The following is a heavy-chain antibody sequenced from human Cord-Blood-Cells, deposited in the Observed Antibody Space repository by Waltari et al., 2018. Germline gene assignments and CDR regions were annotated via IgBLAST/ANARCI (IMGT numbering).Heavy chain of an antibody. CDR2: IYYSGST. CDR3: ARRKTGYYGSGSYYDY. V-gene: IGHV4-39*01. Sequence: QLQLQESGPGLVKPSETLSLTCTVSGGSISSSSYYWGWIRQPPGKGLEWIGSIYYSGSTYYNPSLKIRVTISVDTSKNQFSLKLSSVTAADTAVYYCARRKTGYYGSGSYYDYWGQGTLVTVSS. J-gene: IGHJ4*02. D-gene: IGHD3-10*01. CDR1: GGSISSSSYY.